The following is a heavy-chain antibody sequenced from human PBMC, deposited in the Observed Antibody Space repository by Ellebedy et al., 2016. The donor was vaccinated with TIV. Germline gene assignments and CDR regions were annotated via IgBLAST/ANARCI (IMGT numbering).Heavy chain of an antibody. D-gene: IGHD2-8*01. CDR2: IYYSGST. V-gene: IGHV4-31*03. Sequence: SETLSLXXTVSGGSISSGGYYWSWIRQHPGKGLEWIGYIYYSGSTYYNPSLKSRVTISVDTSKNQFSLKLSSVTAADTAVYYCARERSNGLDYWGQGTLVTVSS. J-gene: IGHJ4*02. CDR3: ARERSNGLDY. CDR1: GGSISSGGYY.